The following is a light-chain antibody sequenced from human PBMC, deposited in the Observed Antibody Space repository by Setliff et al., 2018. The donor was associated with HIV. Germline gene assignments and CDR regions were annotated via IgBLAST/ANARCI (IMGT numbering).Light chain of an antibody. Sequence: VLTQPPSASGSPGQSVTISCSGTISDVNGYNYVSWYQQHPGKAPKLVIFDVDKRPSGVPDRFSGSKSGNTASLTVSGLQAEDEADYYCSSYAGSTLFGTGTRSPS. V-gene: IGLV2-8*01. J-gene: IGLJ1*01. CDR1: ISDVNGYNY. CDR2: DVD. CDR3: SSYAGSTL.